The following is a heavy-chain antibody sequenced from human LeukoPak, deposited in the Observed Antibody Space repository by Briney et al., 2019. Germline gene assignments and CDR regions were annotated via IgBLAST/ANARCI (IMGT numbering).Heavy chain of an antibody. D-gene: IGHD6-19*01. CDR2: IWYDGSSK. CDR3: ARDGFEWLVTYYFDY. J-gene: IGHJ4*02. V-gene: IGHV3-33*01. CDR1: GFTFSSSG. Sequence: GGSLRLSCAASGFTFSSSGMHWGRQAPGKGLEGVAVIWYDGSSKYYADSVKGRFTISRDNSKNTLYLQMNSLRAEDMAVYYCARDGFEWLVTYYFDYWGQGTLVTVSS.